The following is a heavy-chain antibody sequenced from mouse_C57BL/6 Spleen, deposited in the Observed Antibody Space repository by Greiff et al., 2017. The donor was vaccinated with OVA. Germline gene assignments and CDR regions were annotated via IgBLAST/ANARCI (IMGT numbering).Heavy chain of an antibody. J-gene: IGHJ2*01. Sequence: QVQLQQPGAELVKPGASVKMSCKASGYTFTSYWITWVKQRPGQGLEWIGDIYPGSGSTNYNEKFKSKATLTVDTSSSTAYMQLSSLTSEDSAVYYCARRGGYYDYFDYWGQGTTLTVSS. D-gene: IGHD2-3*01. CDR1: GYTFTSYW. CDR3: ARRGGYYDYFDY. V-gene: IGHV1-55*01. CDR2: IYPGSGST.